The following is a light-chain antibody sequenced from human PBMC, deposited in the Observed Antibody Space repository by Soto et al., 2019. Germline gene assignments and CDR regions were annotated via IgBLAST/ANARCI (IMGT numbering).Light chain of an antibody. CDR2: EVS. J-gene: IGLJ1*01. V-gene: IGLV2-8*01. Sequence: QSVLTQPPSASGSPGQSVTLSCTGTSSDVGGYNYVSWYQQHPGKAPKLMIYEVSKRPSGVPDRFSGSKSGNTASLTVSGLQAEDEADYYCSSYAGSNIYVFGTGTKLTVL. CDR1: SSDVGGYNY. CDR3: SSYAGSNIYV.